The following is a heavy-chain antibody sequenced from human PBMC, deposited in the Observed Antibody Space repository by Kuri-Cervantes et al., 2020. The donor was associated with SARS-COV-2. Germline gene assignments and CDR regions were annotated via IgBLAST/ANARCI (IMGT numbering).Heavy chain of an antibody. CDR3: ARRSTPSVVIATSPLDY. J-gene: IGHJ4*02. D-gene: IGHD2-21*01. CDR1: GYSFTSYW. Sequence: KVSCKGSGYSFTSYWIGWVRQMPGKGLEWMGIIYPGDSDTRYSPSFQGQVTISADKSISTAYLQWSSLKASDTAMYYCARRSTPSVVIATSPLDYWGQGTLVTVSS. CDR2: IYPGDSDT. V-gene: IGHV5-51*01.